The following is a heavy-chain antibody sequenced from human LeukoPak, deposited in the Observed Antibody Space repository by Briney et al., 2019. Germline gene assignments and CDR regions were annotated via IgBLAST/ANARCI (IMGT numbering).Heavy chain of an antibody. CDR1: GFTFGDYA. CDR3: TRRRGYCSGGSCYRYYFDY. Sequence: GGSLRLSCTASGFTFGDYAMSWVRQAPGKGPEWVGFIRSKAYGGTTEYAASVKGRFTISRDDSKSIAYLQMNSLKTEDTAVYYCTRRRGYCSGGSCYRYYFDYWGQGTLVTVSS. D-gene: IGHD2-15*01. CDR2: IRSKAYGGTT. V-gene: IGHV3-49*04. J-gene: IGHJ4*02.